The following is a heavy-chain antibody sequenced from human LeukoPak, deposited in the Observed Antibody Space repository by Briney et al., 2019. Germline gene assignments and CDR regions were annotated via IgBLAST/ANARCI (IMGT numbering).Heavy chain of an antibody. CDR3: ARPISSSWYNFDY. V-gene: IGHV5-51*01. CDR2: IYPGDSDT. CDR1: GYSFTSYW. D-gene: IGHD6-13*01. J-gene: IGHJ4*02. Sequence: GESLKISCKGSGYSFTSYWIGWVRQMPGKGLEWMGIIYPGDSDTRYSPSFQGQVTTSADKSISTAYLQWSSLKASDTAMYYCARPISSSWYNFDYWGQGTLVTVSS.